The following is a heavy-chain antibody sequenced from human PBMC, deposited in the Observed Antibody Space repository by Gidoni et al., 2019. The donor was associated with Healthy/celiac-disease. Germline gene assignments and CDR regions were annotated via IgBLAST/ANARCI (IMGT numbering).Heavy chain of an antibody. J-gene: IGHJ5*02. CDR3: ARSYCSSTSCYQNWFDP. CDR2: ISSSSSYI. D-gene: IGHD2-2*01. V-gene: IGHV3-21*01. CDR1: GFTFSSYS. Sequence: EVQLVESGGGLVKPGGSLRLSCAASGFTFSSYSMNWVRQAPGKGLEWVSSISSSSSYIYYADSVKGRFTISRDNAKNSLYLQMNSLRAEDTAVYYCARSYCSSTSCYQNWFDPWGQGTLVTVSS.